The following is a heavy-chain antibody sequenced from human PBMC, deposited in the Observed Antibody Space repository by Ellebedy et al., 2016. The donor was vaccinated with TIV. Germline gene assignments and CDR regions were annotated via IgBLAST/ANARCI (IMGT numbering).Heavy chain of an antibody. CDR1: GLTFSSYG. D-gene: IGHD3-10*01. J-gene: IGHJ4*02. CDR3: AREYEEFYFDY. Sequence: GGSLRLSCVASGLTFSSYGMHWVRQAPGKGLEWVAAISYDRSEIYYADSVKGRFTISRDNSKNMLYLQMNSLRAEDTAVYYCAREYEEFYFDYWGQGTLVTVSS. CDR2: ISYDRSEI. V-gene: IGHV3-33*05.